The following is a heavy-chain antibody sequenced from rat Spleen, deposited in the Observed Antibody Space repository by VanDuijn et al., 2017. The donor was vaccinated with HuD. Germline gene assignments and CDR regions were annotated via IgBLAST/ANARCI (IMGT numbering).Heavy chain of an antibody. D-gene: IGHD1-11*01. CDR1: GFTFSSFP. J-gene: IGHJ4*01. CDR3: TRDNNYGGYYYVMDA. Sequence: EVQLVESGGGLVQPGRSMKLSCAASGFTFSSFPMAWVRQAPTKGLEWVATISTSGGSTYYRDSVKGRFTISRDNAKSTLYLQMNSLRSEDTATYYCTRDNNYGGYYYVMDAWGQGASVTVSS. CDR2: ISTSGGST. V-gene: IGHV5-46*01.